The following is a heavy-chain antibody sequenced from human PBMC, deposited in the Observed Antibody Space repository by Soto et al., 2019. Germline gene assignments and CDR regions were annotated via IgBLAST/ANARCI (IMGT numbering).Heavy chain of an antibody. V-gene: IGHV3-23*01. CDR1: GFTFSSYA. CDR3: AKEHGYSSSCFEFDY. J-gene: IGHJ4*02. D-gene: IGHD6-13*01. Sequence: EVQLLESGGGLVHPGGSLRLSCAASGFTFSSYAMSWVRQAPGKGLEWVSAISGSGGSTYYADSVKGRFTISRDNSKNTLYLQMNSLRAEDTSVYYCAKEHGYSSSCFEFDYWGQGTLVTVSS. CDR2: ISGSGGST.